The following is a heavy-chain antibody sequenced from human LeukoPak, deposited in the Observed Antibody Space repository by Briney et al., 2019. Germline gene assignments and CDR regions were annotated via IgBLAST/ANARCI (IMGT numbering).Heavy chain of an antibody. CDR1: GYSISSGYY. CDR3: ARGESGLALGLERRRGSYYYMDV. Sequence: KPSETLSLTCTVSGYSISSGYYWGWIRQPPGKGLEWIGSIYHSGSTYYNPSLKSRVTISVDTSKNQFSLKLNSVTAADTAVYYCARGESGLALGLERRRGSYYYMDVWGKGTTVTVSS. V-gene: IGHV4-38-2*02. CDR2: IYHSGST. J-gene: IGHJ6*03. D-gene: IGHD1-1*01.